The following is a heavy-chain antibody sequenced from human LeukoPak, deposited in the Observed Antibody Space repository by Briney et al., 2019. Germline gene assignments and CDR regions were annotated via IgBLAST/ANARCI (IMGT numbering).Heavy chain of an antibody. CDR3: VXSRWNWFDP. V-gene: IGHV3-7*01. CDR2: IRQDGSEK. J-gene: IGHJ5*02. CDR1: GFTFSSYW. Sequence: GGSLRLSCAASGFTFSSYWMSWVRQAPGKGLEWVANIRQDGSEKYYVDSVKGRFTISRDNAKNSLYLQMNSLRAEDTAVYYCVXSRWNWFDPWGQGTLVTVSS. D-gene: IGHD4-23*01.